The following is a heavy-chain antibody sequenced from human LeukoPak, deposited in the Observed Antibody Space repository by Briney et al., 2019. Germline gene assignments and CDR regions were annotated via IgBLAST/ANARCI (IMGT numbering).Heavy chain of an antibody. Sequence: ASVKVSCKASGYTFTSYYMHWVRQAPGQGLEWMGWISAYNGNTNYAQKLQGRVTMTTDTSTSTAYMELRSLRSDDTAVYYCARYSSYYDSSGYWEFDYWGQGTLVTVSS. CDR2: ISAYNGNT. D-gene: IGHD3-22*01. V-gene: IGHV1-18*04. CDR3: ARYSSYYDSSGYWEFDY. CDR1: GYTFTSYY. J-gene: IGHJ4*02.